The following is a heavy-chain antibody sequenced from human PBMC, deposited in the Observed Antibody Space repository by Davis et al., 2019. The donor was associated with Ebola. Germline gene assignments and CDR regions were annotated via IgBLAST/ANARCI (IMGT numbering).Heavy chain of an antibody. D-gene: IGHD5-18*01. CDR1: GGSFSGYY. V-gene: IGHV4-34*01. Sequence: PSETLSLTCAVYGGSFSGYYWSWIRQPPGKGLEWIGEINHSGSTNYNPSLKSRVTISVDTSKNQFSLKLSSVTAADTAVYYCARGQGYSYGPGFNVYWGQGTLVTVSS. CDR3: ARGQGYSYGPGFNVY. J-gene: IGHJ4*02. CDR2: INHSGST.